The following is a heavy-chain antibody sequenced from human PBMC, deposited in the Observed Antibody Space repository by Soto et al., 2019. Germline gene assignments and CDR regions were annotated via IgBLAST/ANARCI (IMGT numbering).Heavy chain of an antibody. Sequence: GESLKISCKGSGYSFAGYWITWVRQKPGKGLEWMGRIDPSDSQTCYSPSFRGHVTISVTKSITTVFLQWSSLRASDTAMYYCARQIYDSDTGPNFQYYFDSWGQGTPVTVSS. CDR1: GYSFAGYW. CDR3: ARQIYDSDTGPNFQYYFDS. D-gene: IGHD3-22*01. J-gene: IGHJ4*02. CDR2: IDPSDSQT. V-gene: IGHV5-10-1*01.